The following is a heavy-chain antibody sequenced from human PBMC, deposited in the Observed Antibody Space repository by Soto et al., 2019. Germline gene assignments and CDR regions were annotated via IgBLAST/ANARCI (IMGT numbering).Heavy chain of an antibody. V-gene: IGHV4-4*02. CDR3: ARVDSGPSFGNPVGGFHP. CDR1: GASISSSNW. CDR2: IYHSGST. J-gene: IGHJ5*02. D-gene: IGHD3-10*01. Sequence: QVRLQESGPGHVKPSGTLSLTCTVSGASISSSNWWNWVRQPPGKGPEWIGEIYHSGSTNYNPALQSRVTIATDKTCSHFALMLDSVAAADTAMYYCARVDSGPSFGNPVGGFHPWGQGTL.